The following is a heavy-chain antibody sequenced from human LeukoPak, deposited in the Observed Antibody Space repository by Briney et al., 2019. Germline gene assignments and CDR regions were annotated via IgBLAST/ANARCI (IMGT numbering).Heavy chain of an antibody. Sequence: TLSLTCAVYGGSFSGYYWSWIRQHPGKGLEWIGYIYYSGSTYYNPSLKSRVTISVDTSKNQFSLKLSSVTAADTAVYYCARGGYYYDSSGYYHNWFDPWGQGTLVTVSS. V-gene: IGHV4-31*11. CDR2: IYYSGST. CDR1: GGSFSGYY. J-gene: IGHJ5*02. D-gene: IGHD3-22*01. CDR3: ARGGYYYDSSGYYHNWFDP.